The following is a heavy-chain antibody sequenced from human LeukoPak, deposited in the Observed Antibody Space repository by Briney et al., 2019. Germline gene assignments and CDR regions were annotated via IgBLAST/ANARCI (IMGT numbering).Heavy chain of an antibody. CDR3: AREARGIVVVPAAIHRFDY. D-gene: IGHD2-2*01. CDR1: GGTFSSYA. Sequence: SVKDSCKVSGGTFSSYAISWVRQAPGQGLESMGRIIPIFGTANYAQKLQGRVTITTDESTSTAYMELSSLRSEDTAVYYCAREARGIVVVPAAIHRFDYWGQGTLVTVSS. CDR2: IIPIFGTA. V-gene: IGHV1-69*05. J-gene: IGHJ4*02.